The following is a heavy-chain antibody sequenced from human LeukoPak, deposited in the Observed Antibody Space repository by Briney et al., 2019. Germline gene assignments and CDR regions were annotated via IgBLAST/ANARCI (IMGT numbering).Heavy chain of an antibody. V-gene: IGHV3-7*01. CDR2: TQQDGSAK. CDR3: ASVYYDFWSGYYYFDY. CDR1: GFTFSKNW. Sequence: GGSLRLSCAASGFTFSKNWMAWVRQAPGKGLEWVAYTQQDGSAKYYADSVKGRFTISRDNAKNSLYLQMNSLRAEDTAVYYCASVYYDFWSGYYYFDYWGQGTLVTVSS. D-gene: IGHD3-3*01. J-gene: IGHJ4*02.